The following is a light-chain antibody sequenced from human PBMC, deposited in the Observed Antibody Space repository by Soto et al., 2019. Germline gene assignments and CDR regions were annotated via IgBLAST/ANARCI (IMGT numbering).Light chain of an antibody. V-gene: IGKV3-15*01. Sequence: EIVMTQSPATLSVSPGERATLSCRASQSVSSNLAWYQQKPGQAPRLLMYLASTRATGIPARFSGSGSGTDFTLTISSLQSEDVAVYYCQQYNNWPYTFGQGTKLEIK. CDR3: QQYNNWPYT. CDR1: QSVSSN. CDR2: LAS. J-gene: IGKJ2*01.